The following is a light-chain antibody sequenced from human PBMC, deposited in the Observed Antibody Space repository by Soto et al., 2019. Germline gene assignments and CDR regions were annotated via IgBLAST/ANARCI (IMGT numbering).Light chain of an antibody. J-gene: IGLJ2*01. V-gene: IGLV6-57*04. Sequence: NFMLTQPHSVSESPGKMVTISCTRSSGSIASNYVQWYQQRPGSAPTTVIYEHNQRPSGVPDRFSGSTDGSSNSASLTISGLQTEDEADYYCQSYDSYTVVFGGGTKLTVL. CDR2: EHN. CDR3: QSYDSYTVV. CDR1: SGSIASNY.